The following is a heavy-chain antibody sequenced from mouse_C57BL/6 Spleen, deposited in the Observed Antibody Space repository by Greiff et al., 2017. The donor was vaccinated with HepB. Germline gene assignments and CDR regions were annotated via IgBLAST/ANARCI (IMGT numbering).Heavy chain of an antibody. CDR1: GFNIKDDY. V-gene: IGHV14-4*01. J-gene: IGHJ1*03. CDR3: TPRYFDV. Sequence: VQLQQSGAELVRPGASVKLSCTASGFNIKDDYMHWVKQRPEQGLEWIGWIDPENGDTEYASKFQGKATITADTSANTAYLQLSSLTSEDTAVYYCTPRYFDVWGTGTTVTVSS. CDR2: IDPENGDT.